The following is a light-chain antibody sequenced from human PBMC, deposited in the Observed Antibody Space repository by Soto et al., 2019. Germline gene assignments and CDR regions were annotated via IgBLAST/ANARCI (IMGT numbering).Light chain of an antibody. CDR3: SSYTTTPNLYVV. Sequence: QSVLTQPASVSGSPGQSITLSCTGTSNDVGGYNFVSWYQHHPGKAPKLLIYEVTNRPSGVSNRFSGSKSVNTASLTISGLQAEDEADYYCSSYTTTPNLYVVFGGGTKLTVL. J-gene: IGLJ2*01. V-gene: IGLV2-14*01. CDR1: SNDVGGYNF. CDR2: EVT.